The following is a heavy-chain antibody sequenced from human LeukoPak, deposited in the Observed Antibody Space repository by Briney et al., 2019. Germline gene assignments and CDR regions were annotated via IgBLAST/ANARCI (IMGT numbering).Heavy chain of an antibody. Sequence: PSETLSLTCAVSGGSISISSYYWGWIRQPPGKGLEWIGSIYYSGSTYYKPSLKSRVTISVDTSKNHFSLKLSSVTAADTAVYYCARQYGSGSYYPPFDYWGQGTLVTVSS. CDR3: ARQYGSGSYYPPFDY. J-gene: IGHJ4*02. CDR1: GGSISISSYY. CDR2: IYYSGST. D-gene: IGHD3-10*01. V-gene: IGHV4-39*01.